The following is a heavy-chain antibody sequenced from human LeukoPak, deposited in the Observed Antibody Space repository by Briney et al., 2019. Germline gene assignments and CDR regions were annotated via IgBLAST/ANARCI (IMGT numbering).Heavy chain of an antibody. J-gene: IGHJ4*02. Sequence: AGGSLRLSCAASGFTFSSYAMSWVRQAPGKGLEWVSAISGSGGSTYYADSVKGRFTMSRDNSKDTLYLQMNSLRADDTAIYYCAKEVTGSWLVDFWGQGTLVTVSS. CDR3: AKEVTGSWLVDF. CDR2: ISGSGGST. D-gene: IGHD1-14*01. CDR1: GFTFSSYA. V-gene: IGHV3-23*01.